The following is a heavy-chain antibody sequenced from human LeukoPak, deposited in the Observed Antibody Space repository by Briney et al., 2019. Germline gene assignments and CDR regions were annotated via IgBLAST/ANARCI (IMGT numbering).Heavy chain of an antibody. D-gene: IGHD5-18*01. CDR3: ARYSGHSYGDFDY. V-gene: IGHV4-59*01. Sequence: SETLSLTCTVSGGSISSYYWSWIRQPPGKGLEWIGYIYYSGSTNYNPSLKSRVTISVDTSKNQFSLKLSSVTAADTAVYYCARYSGHSYGDFDYWGQGNPVTVSS. CDR1: GGSISSYY. CDR2: IYYSGST. J-gene: IGHJ4*02.